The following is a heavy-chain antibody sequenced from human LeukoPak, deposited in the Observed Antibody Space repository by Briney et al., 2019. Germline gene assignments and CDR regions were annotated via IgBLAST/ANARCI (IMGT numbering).Heavy chain of an antibody. D-gene: IGHD3-22*01. CDR1: RFTFSSYW. Sequence: GSLRLSCAASRFTFSSYWMSWVRQAPGKGLEWVANIKQDGSEKYYVDSVKGRFTISRDNAKNSLYLQMNSLRGEDTAVYYCMLGSGSYDSSDFDYWGQGTLVTVSS. J-gene: IGHJ4*02. CDR2: IKQDGSEK. CDR3: MLGSGSYDSSDFDY. V-gene: IGHV3-7*03.